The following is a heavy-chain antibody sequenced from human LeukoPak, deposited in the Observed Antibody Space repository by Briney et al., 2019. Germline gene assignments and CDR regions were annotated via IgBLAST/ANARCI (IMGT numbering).Heavy chain of an antibody. J-gene: IGHJ5*02. V-gene: IGHV4-59*01. CDR3: ARDMGITMVRGDYNWFDP. CDR1: GGSISSYY. Sequence: SETLSLTCTVSGGSISSYYWSWIRQPPGKGLECIGYIYYSGSTNYNPSLKSRVTISVDTSKNQFSLKLSSVTAADTAVYYCARDMGITMVRGDYNWFDPWGQGTLVTVSS. CDR2: IYYSGST. D-gene: IGHD3-10*01.